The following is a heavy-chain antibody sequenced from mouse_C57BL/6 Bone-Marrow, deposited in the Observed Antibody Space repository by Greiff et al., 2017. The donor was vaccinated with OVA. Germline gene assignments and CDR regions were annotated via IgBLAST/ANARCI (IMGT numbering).Heavy chain of an antibody. J-gene: IGHJ3*01. CDR2: IRDGGSYN. CDR1: GFTFSSYA. CDR3: ARAGWFAY. Sequence: EVKLVESGGGLVKPGGSLTLSCAASGFTFSSYAMSWVRQTPEKRLEWVATIRDGGSYNYYTDNVKGRFTISRDNAKNNLYLQMSQLKSEDTAMYYCARAGWFAYWGQGTLVTVSA. V-gene: IGHV5-4*03.